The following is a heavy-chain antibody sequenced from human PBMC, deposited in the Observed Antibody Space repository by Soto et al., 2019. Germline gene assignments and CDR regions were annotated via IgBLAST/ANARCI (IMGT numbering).Heavy chain of an antibody. CDR1: GFTFSSYA. Sequence: QVQLVESGGGVVQPGRSLSLSCAASGFTFSSYAMHWVRQAPGKGLEWVAVISSDGTKKYYADSVQRRFTISRDNSKSTLYQNMTRLRAEDTAGYSCARDGRIPISYGGYDVDYWGQGTLVTVSS. D-gene: IGHD5-18*01. J-gene: IGHJ4*02. CDR2: ISSDGTKK. CDR3: ARDGRIPISYGGYDVDY. V-gene: IGHV3-30*04.